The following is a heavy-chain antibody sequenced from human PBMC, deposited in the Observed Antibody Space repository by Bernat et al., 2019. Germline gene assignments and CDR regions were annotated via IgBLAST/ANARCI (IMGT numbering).Heavy chain of an antibody. V-gene: IGHV3-33*01. Sequence: QVQLVESGGGVVQPGRSLRLSCAASGFTFSSYGMHWVRQAPGKGLEWVAVIWYDGSNKYYADSVKGRFTISRDNSMNTLYLQMNSLRAEDTAVYYFARDQGSSRYGLYYYYYGMDVWGQGTTVTVSS. J-gene: IGHJ6*02. CDR2: IWYDGSNK. CDR3: ARDQGSSRYGLYYYYYGMDV. CDR1: GFTFSSYG. D-gene: IGHD6-13*01.